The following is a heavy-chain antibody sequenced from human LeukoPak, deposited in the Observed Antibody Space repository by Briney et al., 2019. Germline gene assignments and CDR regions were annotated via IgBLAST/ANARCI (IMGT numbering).Heavy chain of an antibody. Sequence: GGSLRLSCAASGFTFSSYAMSWVRQAPGKGLEWVSAISGSGGSTYYADSVKGRFTISRDNSKNTLYLQMSSLRAEDTAVYYCAKDGYCSSTSCYTYWFDPWGQGTLVTVSS. CDR3: AKDGYCSSTSCYTYWFDP. V-gene: IGHV3-23*01. CDR2: ISGSGGST. CDR1: GFTFSSYA. J-gene: IGHJ5*02. D-gene: IGHD2-2*02.